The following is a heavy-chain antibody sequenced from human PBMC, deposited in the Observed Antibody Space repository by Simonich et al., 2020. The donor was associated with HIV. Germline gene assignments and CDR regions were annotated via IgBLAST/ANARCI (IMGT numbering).Heavy chain of an antibody. Sequence: EVQLVESGGGLVQPGRSLRLSCAASGFTFDDYAMHWVGQAPGKGLECVSGCSWNRGSIGYADSVKGRFTISRDNAKNSLYLQMNSLRAEDTALYYCAKDKGAYYGSGSPVYWGQGTLVTVSS. D-gene: IGHD3-10*01. J-gene: IGHJ4*02. CDR2: CSWNRGSI. CDR1: GFTFDDYA. V-gene: IGHV3-9*01. CDR3: AKDKGAYYGSGSPVY.